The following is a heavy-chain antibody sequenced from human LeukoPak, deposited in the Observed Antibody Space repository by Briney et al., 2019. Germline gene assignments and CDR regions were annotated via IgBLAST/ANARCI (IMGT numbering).Heavy chain of an antibody. J-gene: IGHJ4*02. CDR3: ARVGDSMKIGYSYGFLDF. CDR1: GFTFSTYA. D-gene: IGHD5-18*01. V-gene: IGHV3-64*01. Sequence: GGSLRLSCAASGFTFSTYAMHWVRQAPGKGLEYVSAITSNGGSTYYANSVKGRFTISRDNSKNMLYLQMGSLRAEDMGVYYCARVGDSMKIGYSYGFLDFWGQGTLVTVSS. CDR2: ITSNGGST.